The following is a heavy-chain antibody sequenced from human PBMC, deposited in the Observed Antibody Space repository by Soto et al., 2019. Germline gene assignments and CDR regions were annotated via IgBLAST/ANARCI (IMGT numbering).Heavy chain of an antibody. Sequence: SETLSLTCAVYGGSISSYYWSWIRQPPGKGLEWIGDFYSSGSPHHNPSLKNRVSISEDRSKNEFSLKLSSVTAADTAIYYCAREFYYDSSGIGFDSWGQGTLVTVSS. CDR2: FYSSGSP. CDR1: GGSISSYY. J-gene: IGHJ4*02. CDR3: AREFYYDSSGIGFDS. V-gene: IGHV4-59*01. D-gene: IGHD3-22*01.